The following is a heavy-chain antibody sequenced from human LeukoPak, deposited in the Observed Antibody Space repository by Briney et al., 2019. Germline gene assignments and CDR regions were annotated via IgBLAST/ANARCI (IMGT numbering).Heavy chain of an antibody. J-gene: IGHJ4*02. CDR1: GFTFSSHP. CDR3: AKERTGGWPFDF. CDR2: ISGSGGTT. D-gene: IGHD6-19*01. V-gene: IGHV3-23*01. Sequence: GGSLRLSCAASGFTFSSHPMRWVRQAPGKGLEWVSGISGSGGTTYYAGSVKGRLTISRDNCKITRYLQMNSMRADDTAVYYCAKERTGGWPFDFWGQGTLVTVSS.